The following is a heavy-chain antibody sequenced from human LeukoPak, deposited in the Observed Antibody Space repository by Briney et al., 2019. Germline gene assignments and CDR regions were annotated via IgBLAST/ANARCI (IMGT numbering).Heavy chain of an antibody. D-gene: IGHD6-19*01. CDR1: GFTFSSYA. Sequence: GGSLRLSCAASGFTFSSYAMSWVRQAPGKGLEWVSAISGSGGSTYYADSVKGRFTISRDNSKNTLYLQMNGLRAEDTAVYHCAKDTVAGTRFAFDYWGQGTLVTVSS. J-gene: IGHJ4*02. CDR2: ISGSGGST. V-gene: IGHV3-23*01. CDR3: AKDTVAGTRFAFDY.